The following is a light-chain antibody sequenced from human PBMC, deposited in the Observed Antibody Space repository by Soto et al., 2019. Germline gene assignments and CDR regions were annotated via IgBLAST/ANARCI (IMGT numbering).Light chain of an antibody. J-gene: IGKJ1*01. CDR2: AAS. CDR1: QNISSY. Sequence: DIQMTQSPSSLSASVGDRVNITCRASQNISSYLNWYQQKPGKAPKLLIYAASSLQSGVPSRFSGSGSGTDFTLTISSLQPEDFATYYCQQSYSTLTWTFGQGTKVEIK. CDR3: QQSYSTLTWT. V-gene: IGKV1-39*01.